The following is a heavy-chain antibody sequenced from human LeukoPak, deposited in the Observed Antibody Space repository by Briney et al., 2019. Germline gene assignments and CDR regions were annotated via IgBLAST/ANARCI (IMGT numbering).Heavy chain of an antibody. CDR1: GFTFDDYG. CDR3: ARNKRLDS. CDR2: ISSLSGTI. D-gene: IGHD1/OR15-1a*01. Sequence: GGSLRLSCAASGFTFDDYGMSWVRQAPGKGLEWVSYISSLSGTIEYADSVKGRFTISRDNAKNSLYLQMNSLRAEDTAMYYCARNKRLDSWGQGILVTVSS. J-gene: IGHJ4*02. V-gene: IGHV3-48*04.